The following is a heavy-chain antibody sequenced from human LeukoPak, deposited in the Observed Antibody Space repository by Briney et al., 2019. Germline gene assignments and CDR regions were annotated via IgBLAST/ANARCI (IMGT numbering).Heavy chain of an antibody. D-gene: IGHD5-12*01. CDR1: GFTFSTYW. CDR3: VRDGGVSGYDLLDY. CDR2: INQDGSEE. J-gene: IGHJ4*02. V-gene: IGHV3-7*01. Sequence: PGGSLRLSCAASGFTFSTYWMSWVRQAPGKGLEWVAQINQDGSEEYYMDSVKARFIISRDNAKNSVFLQMNSLRAEDTAVYYCVRDGGVSGYDLLDYWGQGTLVTVSS.